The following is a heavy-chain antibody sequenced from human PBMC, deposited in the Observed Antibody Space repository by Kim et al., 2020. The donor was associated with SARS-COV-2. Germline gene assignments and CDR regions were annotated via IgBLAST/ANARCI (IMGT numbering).Heavy chain of an antibody. J-gene: IGHJ4*02. CDR2: INAGNGNI. CDR3: ARDRLHSGYDY. D-gene: IGHD5-12*01. CDR1: GYTFTNYA. V-gene: IGHV1-3*01. Sequence: ASVKVSCKASGYTFTNYAIQWVRQAPGQGLEWMGWINAGNGNIKYSQKFQGRATLTWDTSASTAYMELRALTSEDTAVYYCARDRLHSGYDYWGQGTLVTVSS.